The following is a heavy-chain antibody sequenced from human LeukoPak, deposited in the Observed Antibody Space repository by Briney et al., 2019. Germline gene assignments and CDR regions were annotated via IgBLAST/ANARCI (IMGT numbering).Heavy chain of an antibody. V-gene: IGHV5-51*01. CDR1: GYSFTSYW. J-gene: IGHJ4*02. D-gene: IGHD6-6*01. Sequence: GESLKISCKGSGYSFTSYWIGWVRQMPGEGLEWMGITYPGDSDTRYSPSFQGQVTISADKSISTAYLQWSSLKASDTAVYYCVRSLSNIAARPFDYWGQGTLVTVSS. CDR2: TYPGDSDT. CDR3: VRSLSNIAARPFDY.